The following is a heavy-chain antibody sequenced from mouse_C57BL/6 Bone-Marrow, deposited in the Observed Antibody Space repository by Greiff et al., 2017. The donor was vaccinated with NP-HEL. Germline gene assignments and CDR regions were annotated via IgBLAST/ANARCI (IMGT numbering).Heavy chain of an antibody. J-gene: IGHJ4*01. CDR1: GFNIKDDY. V-gene: IGHV14-4*01. CDR3: ATDGASRPSMDY. CDR2: IDPESGGT. Sequence: EVQLQQSGAELVRPGASVKLSCTVSGFNIKDDYMHWVKQRPGQGLEWIGRIDPESGGTEYAAKFQGKATLTVDTSSNTAYLQLSSLTSEDTAVYYGATDGASRPSMDYWGQGTSVTVSS. D-gene: IGHD6-1*01.